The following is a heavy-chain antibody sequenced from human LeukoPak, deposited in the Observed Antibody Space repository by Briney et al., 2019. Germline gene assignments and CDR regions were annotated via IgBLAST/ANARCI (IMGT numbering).Heavy chain of an antibody. CDR1: GFTFNSYA. D-gene: IGHD3-22*01. J-gene: IGHJ4*02. Sequence: GGSLRLSCAASGFTFNSYAMNWVRQAPGKGLEWVSAISGTGGTTYYADSVKGRFTISRDYAKNSLFLQMNSLRAEDTAVYYCARGRDSSGYYYERYFDYWGQGTLVTVSS. V-gene: IGHV3-23*01. CDR3: ARGRDSSGYYYERYFDY. CDR2: ISGTGGTT.